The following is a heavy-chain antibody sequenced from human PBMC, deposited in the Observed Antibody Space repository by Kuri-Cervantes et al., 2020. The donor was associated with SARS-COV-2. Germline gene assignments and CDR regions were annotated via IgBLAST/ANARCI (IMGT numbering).Heavy chain of an antibody. Sequence: SCTVSCSSISCYFWSLIRQPPGKGLEWIGYNYYSGSTNYNPSLKGRVTISVDTSKNQFSLKLSSVTAADTAVYYCARGPTDYYGSGSYSDYYYYYGRDVWGQGTTVTVSS. CDR2: NYYSGST. CDR3: ARGPTDYYGSGSYSDYYYYYGRDV. CDR1: CSSISCYF. D-gene: IGHD3-10*01. V-gene: IGHV4-59*01. J-gene: IGHJ6*02.